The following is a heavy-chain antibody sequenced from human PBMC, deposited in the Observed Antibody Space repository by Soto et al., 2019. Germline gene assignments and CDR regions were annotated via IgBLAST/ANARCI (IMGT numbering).Heavy chain of an antibody. Sequence: QLHLVQSGAVVKKPGASVTVSCSASGYPVTAYYMHWVRQAPGRGLEWMGGINPATGAAKYTQTFQGRVTMPRDTSTSTVFMELSGLTSGDTAVFYCATGGGVGVAGSAAFDMWGQGTLVTVSS. J-gene: IGHJ3*02. CDR2: INPATGAA. D-gene: IGHD3-3*01. CDR1: GYPVTAYY. V-gene: IGHV1-2*02. CDR3: ATGGGVGVAGSAAFDM.